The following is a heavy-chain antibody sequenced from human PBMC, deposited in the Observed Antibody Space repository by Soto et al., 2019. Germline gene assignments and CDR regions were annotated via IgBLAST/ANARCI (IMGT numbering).Heavy chain of an antibody. J-gene: IGHJ4*02. CDR1: GGTFSSYA. CDR2: IIPIFGTA. D-gene: IGHD3-22*01. CDR3: ARARYYYDSSGYWTFDY. Sequence: SVKVSCKASGGTFSSYAISWLRQSPGQGLEWMGGIIPIFGTANYAQKFQGRVTITADESTSTAYMELSSLRSEDTAVYYCARARYYYDSSGYWTFDYWGQGTLVTVSS. V-gene: IGHV1-69*13.